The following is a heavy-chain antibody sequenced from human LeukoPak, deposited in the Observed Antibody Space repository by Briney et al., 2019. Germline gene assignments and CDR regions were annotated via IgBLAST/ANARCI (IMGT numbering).Heavy chain of an antibody. CDR1: GGSISSYY. J-gene: IGHJ4*02. V-gene: IGHV4-59*01. CDR2: IYYSGST. D-gene: IGHD6-19*01. CDR3: ARVAVDTFDY. Sequence: PSETLSLTCTVSGGSISSYYWSWIRQPPGKGLEWIGYIYYSGSTNYNPSLKSRVTISVDTSKNQFSLKLSSVTAADTAVYYCARVAVDTFDYRGQGTLVTVSS.